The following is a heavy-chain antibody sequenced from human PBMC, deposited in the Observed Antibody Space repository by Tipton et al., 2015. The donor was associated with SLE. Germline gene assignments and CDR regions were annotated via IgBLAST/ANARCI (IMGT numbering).Heavy chain of an antibody. CDR1: GGSISSSSYS. V-gene: IGHV4-39*01. CDR3: ARGIAAAVPFDY. Sequence: TLSLTCTVSGGSISSSSYSWGWIRQPPGKGLEWIGSVYYSGSTYYNPSLKSRVTISVDTSKNQFSLKLSSVTAADTAVYYCARGIAAAVPFDYWGQGTLVTVSS. D-gene: IGHD6-13*01. CDR2: VYYSGST. J-gene: IGHJ4*02.